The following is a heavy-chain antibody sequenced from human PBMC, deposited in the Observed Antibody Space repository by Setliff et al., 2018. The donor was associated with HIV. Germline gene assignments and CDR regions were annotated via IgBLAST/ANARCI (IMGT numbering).Heavy chain of an antibody. J-gene: IGHJ4*02. D-gene: IGHD2-2*01. CDR1: GDTFTGYY. V-gene: IGHV1-3*04. Sequence: ASVKVSCKASGDTFTGYYMHWVRQAPGQRLEWMGRINTANGDSKYSQKFQGRVTMSRDTSASRAYMELSSLRSEDTAVYYCARDEYAFDFWGQGTLVTVSS. CDR2: INTANGDS. CDR3: ARDEYAFDF.